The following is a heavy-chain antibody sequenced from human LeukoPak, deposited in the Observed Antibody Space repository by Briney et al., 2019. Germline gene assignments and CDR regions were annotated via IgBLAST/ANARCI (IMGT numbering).Heavy chain of an antibody. D-gene: IGHD5-24*01. Sequence: NPSETLSLTCAVYDGSFSGYYWSWIRQPPGKGLEWIGEINHSGSTNYNPSHKSRVTISLDTSKSQFSLKLSSVTAADTAVYYCARHRSGWLQSSFDYWGQGTLVTVSS. CDR2: INHSGST. V-gene: IGHV4-34*01. J-gene: IGHJ4*02. CDR3: ARHRSGWLQSSFDY. CDR1: DGSFSGYY.